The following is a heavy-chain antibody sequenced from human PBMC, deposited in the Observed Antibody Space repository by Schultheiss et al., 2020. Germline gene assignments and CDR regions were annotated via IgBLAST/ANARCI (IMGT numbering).Heavy chain of an antibody. CDR2: ISYDETNK. J-gene: IGHJ4*02. D-gene: IGHD5-18*01. V-gene: IGHV3-30*03. Sequence: GGSLRLSCAASGFTFSSYSMNWVRQAPGKGLEWVALISYDETNKYYADSVKGRFTISRDHSKNTLWLQMNSLRAEDTAVYYCARDRFRYGLSSIDHWGQGTLVTVSS. CDR1: GFTFSSYS. CDR3: ARDRFRYGLSSIDH.